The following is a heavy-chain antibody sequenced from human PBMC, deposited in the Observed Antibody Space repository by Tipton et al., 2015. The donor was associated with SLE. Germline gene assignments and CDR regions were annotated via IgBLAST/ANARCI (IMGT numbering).Heavy chain of an antibody. CDR3: ARGNHDDMDV. CDR2: IYYSGST. V-gene: IGHV4-61*01. J-gene: IGHJ6*03. Sequence: TLSLTCTVSGVSVSSGSYYWTWIRQPPGKGLEWIGDIYYSGSTNYNPSLKSRVTISVDTSKNQFSLKLSSVTAADTAVYYCARGNHDDMDVWGKGTTVTVSS. D-gene: IGHD1-14*01. CDR1: GVSVSSGSYY.